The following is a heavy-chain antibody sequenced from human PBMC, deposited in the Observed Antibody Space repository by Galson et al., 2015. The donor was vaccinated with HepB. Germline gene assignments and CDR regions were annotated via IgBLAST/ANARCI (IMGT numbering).Heavy chain of an antibody. CDR3: ARTSGLGGGPRPLGAFDI. J-gene: IGHJ3*02. D-gene: IGHD3-16*01. Sequence: SVKVSCKASGYTFTSYDINWVRQATGQGLEWMGWMNPNSGNTGYAQKFQGRVTMTRNTSISTAYMELSSLRSEDTAVYYCARTSGLGGGPRPLGAFDIWGQGTMVTVSS. CDR1: GYTFTSYD. CDR2: MNPNSGNT. V-gene: IGHV1-8*01.